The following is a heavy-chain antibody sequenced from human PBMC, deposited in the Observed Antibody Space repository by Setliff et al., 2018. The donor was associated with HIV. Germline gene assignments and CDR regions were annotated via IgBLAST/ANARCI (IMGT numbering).Heavy chain of an antibody. D-gene: IGHD3-22*01. J-gene: IGHJ3*02. CDR2: IYYSGST. Sequence: LSLTCTVSGGSISSSSYYWGWIRQPPGKGLEWIGSIYYSGSTYYNPSLKSRVTISVDTSKNQFSLKLSPVTAADTAVYYCARHVDYFDSSGNDAFDIWGQGTMVTVSS. CDR1: GGSISSSSYY. V-gene: IGHV4-39*01. CDR3: ARHVDYFDSSGNDAFDI.